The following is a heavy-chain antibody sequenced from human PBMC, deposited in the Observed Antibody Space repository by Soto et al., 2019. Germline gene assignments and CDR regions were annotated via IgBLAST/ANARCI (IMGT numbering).Heavy chain of an antibody. Sequence: QVKLVQSGTEVKKPWASIKVSCKASGYSVATSGMSWVRQAPGQGLEWVGWISVYNGNTNYDQNLQDRVTMTTDTSTNTAYLEVRNLRSDDTAVYYCARPGQYYDASGYANWGQGTLVTVSS. V-gene: IGHV1-18*01. CDR1: GYSVATSG. CDR3: ARPGQYYDASGYAN. D-gene: IGHD3-22*01. J-gene: IGHJ4*02. CDR2: ISVYNGNT.